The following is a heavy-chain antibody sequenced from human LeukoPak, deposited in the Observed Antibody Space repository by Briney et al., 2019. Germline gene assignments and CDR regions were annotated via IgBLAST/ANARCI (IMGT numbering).Heavy chain of an antibody. J-gene: IGHJ4*02. Sequence: GGSLRLSCTASGFTFSDFWMSWVRQAPGKGLEWVANIRQDGNGKNYVPSVRGRFTISRDNAKNSVYLKMNSLTAEDTALYYCATSFDSSGNNWGQGTLVTGSS. D-gene: IGHD3-22*01. V-gene: IGHV3-7*01. CDR1: GFTFSDFW. CDR2: IRQDGNGK. CDR3: ATSFDSSGNN.